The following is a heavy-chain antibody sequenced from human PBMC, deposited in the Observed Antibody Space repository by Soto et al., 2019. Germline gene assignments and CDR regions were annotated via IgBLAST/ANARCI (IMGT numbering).Heavy chain of an antibody. V-gene: IGHV4-31*03. D-gene: IGHD3-10*01. J-gene: IGHJ4*02. Sequence: QVQLQESGPGLVKPSQTLSLTCTVSGVSISSGGYYWSWIRQHPGKGLEWIGYIYYSGSTYYNPSLKSRVTISVDTSKNQFYLKLSSVTAADTAVYYCAREVRLLWFGEFASGFDYWGQGTLVTVSS. CDR2: IYYSGST. CDR1: GVSISSGGYY. CDR3: AREVRLLWFGEFASGFDY.